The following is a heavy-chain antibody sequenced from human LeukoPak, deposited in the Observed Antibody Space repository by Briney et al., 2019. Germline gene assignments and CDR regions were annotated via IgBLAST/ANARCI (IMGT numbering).Heavy chain of an antibody. CDR3: ARGMRLRLRYSDY. CDR1: GGSFSGYY. J-gene: IGHJ4*02. Sequence: PSETLSLTCAVYGGSFSGYYWSWIRQPPGKGLEWIGEINHSGSTNYNPSLKSRVTISVDTSKNQFSLKLSSVTAADTAVYYCARGMRLRLRYSDYWGQGTLVTVSS. CDR2: INHSGST. D-gene: IGHD3-9*01. V-gene: IGHV4-34*01.